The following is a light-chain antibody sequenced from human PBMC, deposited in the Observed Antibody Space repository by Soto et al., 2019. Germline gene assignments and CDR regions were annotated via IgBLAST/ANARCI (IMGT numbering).Light chain of an antibody. Sequence: DIHMTQSPSSLSSSVLDIDNITCLASQSISSYLNWYQQKPGKANKIMIYAAYSLQSGVTSRFSGSGSGTDFTLTIRSMQPEDFATYYCKQSYSTPVNFGGGHKVDLK. CDR2: AAY. V-gene: IGKV1-39*01. CDR1: QSISSY. J-gene: IGKJ4*01. CDR3: KQSYSTPVN.